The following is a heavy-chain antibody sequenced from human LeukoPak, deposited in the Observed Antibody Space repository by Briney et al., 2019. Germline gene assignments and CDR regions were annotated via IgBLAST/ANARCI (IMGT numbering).Heavy chain of an antibody. J-gene: IGHJ4*02. D-gene: IGHD3-9*01. Sequence: NPGGSLRLSCAASGFTFSSYSMNWVRQAPGEGPEWVSSIRSRSRYIYHADSVKGRFTIYTDNAKNTLYLQMNSLRAEDTAVYYCARSLIDYDILTGYYESHYFDYWGQGTLVTVSS. V-gene: IGHV3-21*01. CDR3: ARSLIDYDILTGYYESHYFDY. CDR2: IRSRSRYI. CDR1: GFTFSSYS.